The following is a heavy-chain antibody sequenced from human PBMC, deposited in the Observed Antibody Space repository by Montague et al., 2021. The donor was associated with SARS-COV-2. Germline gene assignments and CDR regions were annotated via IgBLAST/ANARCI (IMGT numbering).Heavy chain of an antibody. V-gene: IGHV4-39*01. CDR3: ARHGLAGITIFGVVTPRGGFDI. CDR1: GGSISSSSYY. CDR2: IYYSGST. Sequence: ETLSLTCTVSGGSISSSSYYWGWIRQPPGKGLEWIGSIYYSGSTYYNPSLKSRVTISVDTSKNQFSLKLSSVTAADTAVYYCARHGLAGITIFGVVTPRGGFDIWGQGTMVTVS. D-gene: IGHD3-3*01. J-gene: IGHJ3*02.